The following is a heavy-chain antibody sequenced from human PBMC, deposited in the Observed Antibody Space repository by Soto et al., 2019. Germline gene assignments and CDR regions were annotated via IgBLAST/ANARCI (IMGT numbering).Heavy chain of an antibody. V-gene: IGHV5-10-1*01. J-gene: IGHJ4*02. CDR1: GYMFPIYH. CDR2: IDPSDSRT. D-gene: IGHD2-8*01. CDR3: ARHDSNGDFAF. Sequence: GESLKISCEASGYMFPIYHISWVRQMPGKGLEWVGKIDPSDSRTMYRPSSRARITISVDKSINTAYLEWVRLQASDTAMYYCARHDSNGDFAFWGQGTQVTVSS.